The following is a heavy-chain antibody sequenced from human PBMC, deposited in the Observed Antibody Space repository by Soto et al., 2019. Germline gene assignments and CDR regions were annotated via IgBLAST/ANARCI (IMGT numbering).Heavy chain of an antibody. CDR1: GGTFSSYA. D-gene: IGHD3-22*01. Sequence: SVKVSCKASGGTFSSYAISWVRQAPGQGLEWMGGIIPIFGTANYAQKFQGRVTITADESTSTAYMELSSLRSGDTAVYYCATGYDSSGSLARRYYYYYGMDVWGQGTTVTVSS. CDR2: IIPIFGTA. J-gene: IGHJ6*02. CDR3: ATGYDSSGSLARRYYYYYGMDV. V-gene: IGHV1-69*13.